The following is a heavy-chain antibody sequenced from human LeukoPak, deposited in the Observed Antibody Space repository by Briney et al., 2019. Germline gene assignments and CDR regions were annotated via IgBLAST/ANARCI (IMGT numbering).Heavy chain of an antibody. CDR3: ATARDRYPSALFDY. D-gene: IGHD2-21*02. CDR2: INSGATT. Sequence: PGGSLRLSCAASGFSFSNYGMNWVRQAPGKGLEWVSSINSGATTYYADSVKGRFTISRDNSNNTLYLQMSSLRAEDTAVYYCATARDRYPSALFDYWGQGTLVTVSS. V-gene: IGHV3-23*01. J-gene: IGHJ4*02. CDR1: GFSFSNYG.